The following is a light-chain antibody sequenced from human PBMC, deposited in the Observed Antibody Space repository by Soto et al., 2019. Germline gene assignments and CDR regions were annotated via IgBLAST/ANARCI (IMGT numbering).Light chain of an antibody. Sequence: QSALTQPPSASGSPGQLVTISCTGTSSDVGGYNYVSWYQQHPGKAPKLMIYEVSKRPSGVPDRFSGSRSGNTASLTVSGLQADDEADYYCSSYAGSNNYVFGTGTKLTVL. J-gene: IGLJ1*01. CDR1: SSDVGGYNY. CDR3: SSYAGSNNYV. CDR2: EVS. V-gene: IGLV2-8*01.